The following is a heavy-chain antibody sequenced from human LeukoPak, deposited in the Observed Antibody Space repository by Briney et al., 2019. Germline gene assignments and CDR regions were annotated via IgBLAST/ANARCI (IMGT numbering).Heavy chain of an antibody. CDR2: SRGNGET. CDR3: ARASWVSSTDAVR. J-gene: IGHJ4*02. CDR1: GLSFSTFA. D-gene: IGHD3-16*01. V-gene: IGHV3-23*01. Sequence: PGGSLRLSRAASGLSFSTFAMSWVRQGPARGLEGVSRSRGNGETVEADSVNGRFTRSSDSYRITVYLQLKNLRVEDTAIYYCARASWVSSTDAVRWGQGTPVTVSS.